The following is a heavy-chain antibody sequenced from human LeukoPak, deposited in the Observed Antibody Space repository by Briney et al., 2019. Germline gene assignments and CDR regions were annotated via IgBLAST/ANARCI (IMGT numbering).Heavy chain of an antibody. CDR2: IKLDGSEK. CDR3: ARDQYDTWSRRGNFDS. D-gene: IGHD3-3*01. V-gene: IGHV3-7*03. CDR1: GFTFGKYW. J-gene: IGHJ4*02. Sequence: GGSLRLSCVASGFTFGKYWISWVRQAPGKGLEWVANIKLDGSEKNYVDSVKGRFTISRDNTKNSLYLQMNSLRVEDTAVFYCARDQYDTWSRRGNFDSWGQGTLVIVSS.